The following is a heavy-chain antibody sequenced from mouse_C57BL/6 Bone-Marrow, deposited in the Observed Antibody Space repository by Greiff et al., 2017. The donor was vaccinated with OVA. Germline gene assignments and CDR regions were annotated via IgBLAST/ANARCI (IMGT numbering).Heavy chain of an antibody. CDR2: IDPETGGT. CDR1: GYTFTDYE. Sequence: QVQLQQSGAELVRPGASVTLSCKASGYTFTDYEMHWVEQTPVHGLEWIGAIDPETGGTAYNQKFKGKAILTADKSSSTAYMELRSLTSEDSAVYYCTKDDYSAWFAYWGQGTLVTVSA. V-gene: IGHV1-15*01. D-gene: IGHD2-4*01. CDR3: TKDDYSAWFAY. J-gene: IGHJ3*01.